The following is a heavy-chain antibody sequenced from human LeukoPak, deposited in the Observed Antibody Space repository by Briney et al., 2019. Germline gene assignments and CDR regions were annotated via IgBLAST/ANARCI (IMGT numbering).Heavy chain of an antibody. V-gene: IGHV1-8*01. D-gene: IGHD3-22*01. CDR2: MNPNSGNT. CDR1: GYTFTSYD. CDR3: ARSTIVNWFDP. J-gene: IGHJ5*02. Sequence: GASVKVSCKASGYTFTSYDINWVRQATGQGLEWMGWMNPNSGNTGYAQKFQGRVTMTRDTSISTAYMELSRLRSDDTAVYYCARSTIVNWFDPWGQGTLVTVSS.